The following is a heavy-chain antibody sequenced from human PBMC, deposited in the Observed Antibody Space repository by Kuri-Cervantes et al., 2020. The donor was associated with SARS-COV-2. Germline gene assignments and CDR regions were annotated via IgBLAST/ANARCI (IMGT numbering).Heavy chain of an antibody. CDR1: GSTFTSYG. D-gene: IGHD3-3*01. Sequence: GESLKISCAASGSTFTSYGISWVRQAPGQGLEWMGWISAYNGNTNYAQKLQGRVTMTTDTSTSTAYMELRSLRSDDTAVYYCARVNRITIFGVVTNSPMDWGQGTLVTVSS. J-gene: IGHJ4*02. CDR2: ISAYNGNT. V-gene: IGHV1-18*01. CDR3: ARVNRITIFGVVTNSPMD.